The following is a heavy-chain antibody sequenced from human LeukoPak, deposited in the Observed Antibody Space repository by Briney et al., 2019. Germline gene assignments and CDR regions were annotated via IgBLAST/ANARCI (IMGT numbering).Heavy chain of an antibody. Sequence: PSETLSLTCTVSSGSISSYYWSWIRQPPGKGLEWIGSIFHSGTTYSNPSLQGRVTLSVDTSKNQFSLNLTSVTAADMAVYYCASPNGVSIDYWGQGILVTVSS. CDR3: ASPNGVSIDY. J-gene: IGHJ4*02. D-gene: IGHD3-10*01. V-gene: IGHV4-59*01. CDR2: IFHSGTT. CDR1: SGSISSYY.